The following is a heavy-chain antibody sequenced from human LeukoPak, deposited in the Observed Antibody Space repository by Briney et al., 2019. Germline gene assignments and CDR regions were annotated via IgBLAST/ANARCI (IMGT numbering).Heavy chain of an antibody. CDR1: GGSLSSYY. Sequence: SETLSLTCTVSGGSLSSYYWSWIRQPAGKGLEWIGRIYTSGSTNYNPSLKSRVTMSVDTSKNQFSLKLSSVTAADTAVYYCAREYCSSTSCYPEAFDIWGQGTMVTVSS. CDR3: AREYCSSTSCYPEAFDI. CDR2: IYTSGST. D-gene: IGHD2-2*01. V-gene: IGHV4-4*07. J-gene: IGHJ3*02.